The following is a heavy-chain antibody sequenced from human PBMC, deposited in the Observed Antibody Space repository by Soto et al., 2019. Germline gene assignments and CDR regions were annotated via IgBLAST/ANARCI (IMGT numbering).Heavy chain of an antibody. Sequence: SETLSLTCTVSGGSIKTYFWSWIRQPAGKGLEWIGRIYTSGTANYSPSLKGRVIMAVDTAKNQLSLKVTSVTAADTAVYYCARDFDRSSWFRLDRWGQGTLVTVSS. CDR2: IYTSGTA. V-gene: IGHV4-4*07. CDR1: GGSIKTYF. J-gene: IGHJ5*02. D-gene: IGHD6-13*01. CDR3: ARDFDRSSWFRLDR.